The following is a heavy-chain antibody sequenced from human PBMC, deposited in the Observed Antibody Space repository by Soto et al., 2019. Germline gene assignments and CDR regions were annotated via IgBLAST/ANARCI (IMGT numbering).Heavy chain of an antibody. CDR1: GGSISSYY. CDR3: ARHQAGHFDY. Sequence: PSETLSLTCTVSGGSISSYYWSWIRQPPGKGLEWIGYIYYSGSTNYNPSLKSRVTISVDTSKNQFSLKLSFVTAADTAVYYCARHQAGHFDYWGQGTLVTVSS. CDR2: IYYSGST. V-gene: IGHV4-59*08. J-gene: IGHJ4*02. D-gene: IGHD6-13*01.